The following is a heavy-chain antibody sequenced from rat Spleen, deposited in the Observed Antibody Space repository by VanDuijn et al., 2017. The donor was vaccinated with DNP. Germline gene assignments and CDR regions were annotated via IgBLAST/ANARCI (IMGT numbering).Heavy chain of an antibody. V-gene: IGHV5S13*01. CDR3: ASLWTLAY. CDR2: ISSSSGTKT. CDR1: GFTFSDYG. Sequence: VQLVESGGGLVQPGRSLKLSCVASGFTFSDYGMSWIRQAPGEGLEWVSYISSSSGTKTYYRDSVKGRFTIARDNAKNTLDLQMDSLRSENTATYSCASLWTLAYWGQGTLVTVSS. J-gene: IGHJ3*01. D-gene: IGHD1-3*01.